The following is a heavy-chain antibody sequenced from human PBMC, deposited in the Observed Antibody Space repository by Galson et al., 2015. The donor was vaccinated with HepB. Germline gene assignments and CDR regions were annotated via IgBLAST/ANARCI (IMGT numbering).Heavy chain of an antibody. CDR3: ARVKFGEDPTPFDY. CDR1: GFTFSDYY. V-gene: IGHV3-11*04. D-gene: IGHD3-10*01. Sequence: SLRLSCAASGFTFSDYYMSWIRQAPGKGLEWVSYITSSSSSIYCADSVKGRFTISRDNAKNSLHLQMNSLRAEDTAVYYCARVKFGEDPTPFDYWGQGTLVTVSS. CDR2: ITSSSSSI. J-gene: IGHJ4*02.